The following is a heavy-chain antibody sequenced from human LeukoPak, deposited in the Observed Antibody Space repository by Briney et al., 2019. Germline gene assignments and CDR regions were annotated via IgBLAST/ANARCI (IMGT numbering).Heavy chain of an antibody. CDR2: INQYGCEK. Sequence: GESLRLSCAVSGFSFNNYWMSWVRQAPGKGLEWVANINQYGCEKYYVDSVKGRFSISRDNAKNSLYLQMNSLRAEDTAVYYCARDYDFWSGYLDYWGQGTLATLSS. V-gene: IGHV3-7*05. CDR1: GFSFNNYW. J-gene: IGHJ4*02. D-gene: IGHD3-3*01. CDR3: ARDYDFWSGYLDY.